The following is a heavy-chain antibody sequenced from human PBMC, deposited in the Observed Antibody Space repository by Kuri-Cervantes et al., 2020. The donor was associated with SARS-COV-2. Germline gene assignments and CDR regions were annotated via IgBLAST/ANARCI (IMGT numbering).Heavy chain of an antibody. V-gene: IGHV4-4*02. CDR3: AHLEGYYDSSGYYDY. CDR2: IYHSGST. CDR1: GGSISSSNW. D-gene: IGHD3-22*01. Sequence: SETLSLTCAVSGGSISSSNWWSWVRQPPGKGLEWIGEIYHSGSTNYNPSLKSRVTISVDTSKNQFSLKLSSVTAADTAVYYCAHLEGYYDSSGYYDYWGQGTLVTVSS. J-gene: IGHJ4*02.